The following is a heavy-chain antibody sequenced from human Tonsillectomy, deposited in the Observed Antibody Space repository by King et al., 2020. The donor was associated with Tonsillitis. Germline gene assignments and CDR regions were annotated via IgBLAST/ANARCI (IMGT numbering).Heavy chain of an antibody. D-gene: IGHD3-22*01. CDR3: ARDLSYDSSGYFGY. CDR1: GYTFTDYY. V-gene: IGHV1-2*02. CDR2: INPNSGGT. J-gene: IGHJ4*02. Sequence: QLVQSGAEVKKPGASVKVSCKASGYTFTDYYVHWVRQAPGQGPEWMGWINPNSGGTNYAQNFQGRITIISDTSISTSYMELSRLRSDDTAVYYCARDLSYDSSGYFGYWGQGSLVTVSS.